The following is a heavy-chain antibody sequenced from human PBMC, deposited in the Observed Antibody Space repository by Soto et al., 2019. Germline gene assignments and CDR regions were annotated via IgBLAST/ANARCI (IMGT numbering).Heavy chain of an antibody. CDR2: INPSGGST. CDR3: ARELVDTASEYYYCMHV. D-gene: IGHD5-18*01. J-gene: IGHJ6*02. CDR1: GYTFTSYY. Sequence: SVKVSCKASGYTFTSYYMHWVRQAPGQGLEWMGIINPSGGSTSYAQKFQGRVTMTRDTSTSTVYMDLSSLRSETTAVYHCARELVDTASEYYYCMHVSSEAATVTV. V-gene: IGHV1-46*01.